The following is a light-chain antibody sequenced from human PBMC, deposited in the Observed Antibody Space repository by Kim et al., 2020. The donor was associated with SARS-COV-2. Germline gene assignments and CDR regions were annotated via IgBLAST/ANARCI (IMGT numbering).Light chain of an antibody. J-gene: IGKJ4*01. Sequence: DIVMTQTPVSLSVTPGQPASIYCKSSQSLLHSDGKTYFYWYLQRSGQSPKLLIYKVFNRFSGVPDRFSGSGSGTDFTLRISRVEADDVGIYYCMQSLELPLTFGGGTKVDIK. V-gene: IGKV2D-29*02. CDR1: QSLLHSDGKTY. CDR2: KVF. CDR3: MQSLELPLT.